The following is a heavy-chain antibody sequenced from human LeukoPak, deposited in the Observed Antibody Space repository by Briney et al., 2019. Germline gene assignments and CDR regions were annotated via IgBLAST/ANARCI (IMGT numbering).Heavy chain of an antibody. V-gene: IGHV3-30*03. CDR1: GFTFSRHG. CDR3: AREAAWGNWYFDL. CDR2: IGNTGRAK. J-gene: IGHJ2*01. D-gene: IGHD3-16*01. Sequence: GGSLRLSCAASGFTFSRHGMHWVRQAPGKGLEWVAVIGNTGRAKYYADSVEGRFTASRDNSKNTLYLEMNSLRYDDTALYYCAREAAWGNWYFDLWGRGTLVTVSS.